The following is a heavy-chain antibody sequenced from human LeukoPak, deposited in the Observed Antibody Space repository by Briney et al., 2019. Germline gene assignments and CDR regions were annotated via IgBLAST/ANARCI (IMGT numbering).Heavy chain of an antibody. CDR1: GFTFNSYV. Sequence: GGSLRLSCAASGFTFNSYVMSWVRQAPGKGLEWVSLISGSIGSTSYAGSVKGRFTISRDTSKNTLYLQTNSLRAEDTAIYYCAKGMTTVTTRSPLDYWGQGTLVTVSS. V-gene: IGHV3-23*01. D-gene: IGHD4-17*01. CDR3: AKGMTTVTTRSPLDY. CDR2: ISGSIGST. J-gene: IGHJ4*02.